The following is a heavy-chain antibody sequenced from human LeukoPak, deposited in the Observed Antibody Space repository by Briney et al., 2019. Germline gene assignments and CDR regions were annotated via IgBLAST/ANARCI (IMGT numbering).Heavy chain of an antibody. D-gene: IGHD3-22*01. Sequence: PSETLSLTCSVSGYSISSAYYWGWIRQPPGKGLEWIGTMYHSGSTNYNPSLKSRVTISVDTSKNQFSLKLSSVTAADTAVYYCARDPGDYYYDSSGYFDYWGQGTLVTVSS. CDR3: ARDPGDYYYDSSGYFDY. CDR2: MYHSGST. V-gene: IGHV4-38-2*02. CDR1: GYSISSAYY. J-gene: IGHJ4*02.